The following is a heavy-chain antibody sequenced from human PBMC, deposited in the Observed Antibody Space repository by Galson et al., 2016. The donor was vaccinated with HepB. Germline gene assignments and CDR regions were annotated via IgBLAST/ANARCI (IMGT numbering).Heavy chain of an antibody. J-gene: IGHJ5*02. CDR2: IYYSGNT. V-gene: IGHV4-31*03. CDR1: GVSISSGGYY. Sequence: TLSLTCNVSGVSISSGGYYWSWIRQHPGKGLEWIGYIYYSGNTYYNPSLKSRVTISVDPAKNQFPLKLSYVTAADTAVYYCARVPSYYGSGSSRFDPWGQGTLVTVSS. CDR3: ARVPSYYGSGSSRFDP. D-gene: IGHD3-10*01.